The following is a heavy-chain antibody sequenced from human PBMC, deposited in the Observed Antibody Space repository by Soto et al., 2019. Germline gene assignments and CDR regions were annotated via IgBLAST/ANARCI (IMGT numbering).Heavy chain of an antibody. CDR1: GFTVSSNY. D-gene: IGHD1-1*01. CDR2: IYSGGSI. V-gene: IGHV3-53*04. J-gene: IGHJ3*02. CDR3: AREKLGTGVQAFDI. Sequence: GGSLRLSCAASGFTVSSNYMSWVRQAPGKGLEWVSVIYSGGSIYYADSVKGRFTISRHNSKNTLYLQMNSLRAEDTAVYYCAREKLGTGVQAFDIWGQGTMVTVSS.